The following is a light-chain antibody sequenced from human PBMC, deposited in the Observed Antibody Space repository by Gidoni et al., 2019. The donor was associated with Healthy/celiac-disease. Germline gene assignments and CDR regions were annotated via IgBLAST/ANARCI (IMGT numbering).Light chain of an antibody. CDR3: QQYYSFPLT. CDR2: AAS. J-gene: IGKJ1*01. Sequence: AIWMTQSPSLLSASTGDRVTISCPMSQGISSYLAWYQQKPGKAPELLIYAASTLQSGVPSRFSGSGSGTDFTLTISCLQSEDFATYYCQQYYSFPLTFGQGTKVEIK. V-gene: IGKV1D-8*02. CDR1: QGISSY.